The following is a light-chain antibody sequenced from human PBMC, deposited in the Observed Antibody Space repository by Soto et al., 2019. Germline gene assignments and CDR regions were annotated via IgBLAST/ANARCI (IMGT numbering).Light chain of an antibody. Sequence: DIQMTQSPSTLSASVGDRVTITCRASQSISYWLAWYQQKPGKAPNLLIYRASSMKSGVPSRFSGSGSGTEFTITISSLQADDFATYYCQQYNLYSWTFGQGTKVEIK. V-gene: IGKV1-5*03. J-gene: IGKJ1*01. CDR3: QQYNLYSWT. CDR1: QSISYW. CDR2: RAS.